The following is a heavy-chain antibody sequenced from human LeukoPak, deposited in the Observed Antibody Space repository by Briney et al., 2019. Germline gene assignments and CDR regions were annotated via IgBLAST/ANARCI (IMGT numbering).Heavy chain of an antibody. CDR1: GFTVSSNS. Sequence: GGSLRLSCTVSGFTVSSNSMSWVHQAPGKGLEWVSFIYSGGSTQYSDSVKGRFTISRDNSKNTLYLQMNSLRAEDTAVYYCARRAGDYSHPYDYWGQGTLVTVSS. J-gene: IGHJ4*02. D-gene: IGHD3-22*01. V-gene: IGHV3-53*01. CDR3: ARRAGDYSHPYDY. CDR2: IYSGGST.